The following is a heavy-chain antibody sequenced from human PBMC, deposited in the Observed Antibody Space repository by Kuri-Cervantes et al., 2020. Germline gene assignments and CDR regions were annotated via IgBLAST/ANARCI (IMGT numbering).Heavy chain of an antibody. Sequence: SETLSLTCTVSGGSISSGGYYWSWIRQHPGKGLEWIGYIYYSGSTYYNPSLKSRVTISVDTSKNQFSLKLSSVTAADTAVYYCARHQTSTIFGVVIISPPDYWGQGTLVTVSS. D-gene: IGHD3-3*01. J-gene: IGHJ4*02. V-gene: IGHV4-31*03. CDR1: GGSISSGGYY. CDR3: ARHQTSTIFGVVIISPPDY. CDR2: IYYSGST.